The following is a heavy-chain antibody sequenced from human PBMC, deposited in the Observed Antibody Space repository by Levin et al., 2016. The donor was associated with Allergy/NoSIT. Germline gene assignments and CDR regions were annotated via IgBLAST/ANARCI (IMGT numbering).Heavy chain of an antibody. CDR3: AKSPKNWGRGYYFDY. V-gene: IGHV3-23*01. D-gene: IGHD7-27*01. J-gene: IGHJ4*02. CDR2: ISGSGGST. Sequence: VRQAPGKGLEWVSAISGSGGSTYYADSVKGRFTISRDNSKNTLYLQMNSLRAEDTAVYYCAKSPKNWGRGYYFDYWGQGTLVTVSS.